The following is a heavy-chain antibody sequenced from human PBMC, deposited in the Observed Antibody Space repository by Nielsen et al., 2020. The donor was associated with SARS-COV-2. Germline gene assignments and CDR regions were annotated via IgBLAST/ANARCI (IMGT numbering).Heavy chain of an antibody. CDR1: GGTFSSYT. CDR2: IIPILGIA. J-gene: IGHJ4*02. CDR3: ARAQGDGYNSY. V-gene: IGHV1-69*02. D-gene: IGHD5-24*01. Sequence: SVKVSCKASGGTFSSYTISWVRQAPGQGLEWMGRIIPILGIANYAQKFQGRVTITADKSTSTAYMELSSLRSEDTAVYYCARAQGDGYNSYWGQGTLVTVSS.